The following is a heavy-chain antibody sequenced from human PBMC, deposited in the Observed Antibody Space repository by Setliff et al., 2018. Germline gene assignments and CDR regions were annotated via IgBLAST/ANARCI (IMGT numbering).Heavy chain of an antibody. J-gene: IGHJ4*02. Sequence: SETLSLTCTVSGGSISSNSYYWGWIRQPPGKGLEWIGSMYFSGSTNYNPSLKSRVTISPGTSKNQFSLKLTSVTAADTAVYYCARQAGRLGSPFDYWGQGALVTVSS. CDR3: ARQAGRLGSPFDY. CDR1: GGSISSNSYY. V-gene: IGHV4-39*01. CDR2: MYFSGST. D-gene: IGHD7-27*01.